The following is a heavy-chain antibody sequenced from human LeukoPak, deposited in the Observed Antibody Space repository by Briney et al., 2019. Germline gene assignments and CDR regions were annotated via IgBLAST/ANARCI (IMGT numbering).Heavy chain of an antibody. D-gene: IGHD4-17*01. CDR1: GGSFSGYY. CDR2: INHSGST. Sequence: SETLSLTCAVYGGSFSGYYWSWIRQPPGKGLEWIGEINHSGSTNYNPSLKSRVTISVDTSKNQFSLKLSSVTAADTAVYYCARASLLEDYGDYYYFDYWGQGTLVTVSS. CDR3: ARASLLEDYGDYYYFDY. V-gene: IGHV4-34*01. J-gene: IGHJ4*02.